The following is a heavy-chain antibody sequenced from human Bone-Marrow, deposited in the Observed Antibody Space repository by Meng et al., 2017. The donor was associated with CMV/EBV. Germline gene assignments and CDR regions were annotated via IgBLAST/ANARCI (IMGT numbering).Heavy chain of an antibody. J-gene: IGHJ4*02. CDR2: ISSDSSLK. V-gene: IGHV3-48*04. CDR1: GFGFSTYH. D-gene: IGHD5-18*01. Sequence: GGSLRLSCVASGFGFSTYHMNWVRQAPGKGLQWLSYISSDSSLKYYADYVKGRVTISRDNAKNTLYLQMNSPRAEDTAVYYFASNFGGYIDGVFEYWGRGTMVTVSS. CDR3: ASNFGGYIDGVFEY.